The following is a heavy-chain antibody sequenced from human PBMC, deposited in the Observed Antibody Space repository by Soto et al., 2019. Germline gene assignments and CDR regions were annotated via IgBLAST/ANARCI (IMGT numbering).Heavy chain of an antibody. CDR2: IYYSGST. J-gene: IGHJ6*02. Sequence: SETLSLTCTVSGCSISIYYWSWIRQPPGKGLEWIGYIYYSGSTNYNPSLKSRVTISVDTSKNQFSLKLSSVTAADTAVYYCARVAYCGVDCQNYYYYGMDVWGQGTTVTVSS. CDR1: GCSISIYY. D-gene: IGHD2-21*02. V-gene: IGHV4-59*08. CDR3: ARVAYCGVDCQNYYYYGMDV.